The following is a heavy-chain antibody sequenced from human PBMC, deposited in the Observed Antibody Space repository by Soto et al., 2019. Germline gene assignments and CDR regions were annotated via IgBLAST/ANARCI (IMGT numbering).Heavy chain of an antibody. Sequence: QVQLVEAGGGVVQPGRSLRLSCAASGFIFSSYGMHWVRQTPGKGLEGVAVIWYDGSNEYYADSVKGRFTISRDNSKNTLYLQMNRMRAEETAVYYCARDQLTRVAHYYGMDVWGQGTTVTVSS. CDR1: GFIFSSYG. CDR2: IWYDGSNE. J-gene: IGHJ6*02. D-gene: IGHD1-1*01. V-gene: IGHV3-33*01. CDR3: ARDQLTRVAHYYGMDV.